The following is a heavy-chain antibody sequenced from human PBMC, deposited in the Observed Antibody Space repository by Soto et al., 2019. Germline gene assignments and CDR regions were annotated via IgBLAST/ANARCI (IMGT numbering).Heavy chain of an antibody. Sequence: VKVSCKASGYTFTSYGISWVRPAPGQGFEWMGWISAYNGNTNYAQKLQGRVTMTTDTSTSTAYMELRSLRSDDTAVYYCARKAVAGSWSGCYFDYWGQGTLVSVSS. CDR2: ISAYNGNT. CDR1: GYTFTSYG. V-gene: IGHV1-18*01. CDR3: ARKAVAGSWSGCYFDY. D-gene: IGHD6-19*01. J-gene: IGHJ4*02.